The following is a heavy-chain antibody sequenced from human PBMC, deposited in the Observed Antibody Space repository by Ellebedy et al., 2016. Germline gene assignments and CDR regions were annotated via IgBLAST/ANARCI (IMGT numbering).Heavy chain of an antibody. J-gene: IGHJ5*02. V-gene: IGHV3-33*01. D-gene: IGHD3-16*01. Sequence: GESLKISXAASGFTFSSYGMHWVRQAPGKGLEWVAVIWYDGSSKYYADSVKGRFIISRDNSKNTLYLQMSSLRAEDTAVYYCASSYYDFVWGSSSWGQGTLVTVSS. CDR3: ASSYYDFVWGSSS. CDR1: GFTFSSYG. CDR2: IWYDGSSK.